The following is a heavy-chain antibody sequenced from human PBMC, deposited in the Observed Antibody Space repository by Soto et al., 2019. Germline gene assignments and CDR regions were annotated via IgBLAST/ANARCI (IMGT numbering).Heavy chain of an antibody. V-gene: IGHV4-4*02. Sequence: QVYLQESGPGLVKPSGTLSLTCAVSGASVSTPYWWTWVRQPPGKDLEWIGDVYHTGGNNYNPSLMSRRTISSDKSKNQFTLDMISVTAADTAIYYCVYSTGWYRLDVWCQGTMVIVSS. CDR3: VYSTGWYRLDV. CDR1: GASVSTPYW. CDR2: VYHTGGN. J-gene: IGHJ3*01. D-gene: IGHD6-19*01.